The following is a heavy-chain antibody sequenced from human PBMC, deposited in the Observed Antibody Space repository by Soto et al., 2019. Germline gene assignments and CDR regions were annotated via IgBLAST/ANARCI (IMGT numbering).Heavy chain of an antibody. D-gene: IGHD3-10*01. CDR3: ARGRTYYYGSGDEAFFDI. J-gene: IGHJ3*02. CDR2: IYYSGST. V-gene: IGHV4-59*01. Sequence: SETLSLTCTVSGGSISSYYWSWIRQPPGKGLEWIGYIYYSGSTNYNPSLKSRVTISVDTSKNQFSLKLSSVTAADTAVYYCARGRTYYYGSGDEAFFDIWGQGTMVTV. CDR1: GGSISSYY.